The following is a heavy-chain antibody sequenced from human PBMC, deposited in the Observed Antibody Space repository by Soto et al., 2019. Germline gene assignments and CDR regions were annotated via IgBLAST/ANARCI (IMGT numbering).Heavy chain of an antibody. CDR3: AKPVVVDTIYYYYMDV. CDR1: GFKFNSYT. D-gene: IGHD2-15*01. CDR2: IRGDGSST. J-gene: IGHJ6*03. V-gene: IGHV3-23*01. Sequence: EVQLLESGGGLVQPGGSLRLSCAASGFKFNSYTMGWVRQAPGKGLVWVSAIRGDGSSTYYADFVKGRFTISRDNSKNTLYLQMNRLRAEDTAVYYRAKPVVVDTIYYYYMDVWGRGTTVTVSS.